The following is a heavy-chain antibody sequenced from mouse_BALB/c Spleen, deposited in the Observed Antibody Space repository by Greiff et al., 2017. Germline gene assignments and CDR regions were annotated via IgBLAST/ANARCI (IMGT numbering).Heavy chain of an antibody. CDR2: IDPANGNT. D-gene: IGHD2-12*01. CDR3: ARDSYEGFDY. J-gene: IGHJ2*01. V-gene: IGHV14-3*02. Sequence: EVQLQESGAELVKPGASVKLSCTASGFNIKDTYMHWVKQRPEQGLEWIGRIDPANGNTKYDPKFQGKATITADTSSNTAYLQLSSLTSEDTAVYYCARDSYEGFDYWGQGTTLTVSS. CDR1: GFNIKDTY.